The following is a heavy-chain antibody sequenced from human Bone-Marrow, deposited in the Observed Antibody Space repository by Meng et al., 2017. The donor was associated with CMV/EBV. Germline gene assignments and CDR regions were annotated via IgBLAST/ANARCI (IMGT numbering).Heavy chain of an antibody. V-gene: IGHV1-2*02. J-gene: IGHJ4*02. CDR3: ARAGNIVYDY. CDR1: GYIFTDFY. Sequence: SCKASGYIFTDFYMHWVRQVTGQGLEWMGWFNPKNGDTHYAQNFQGRVTMTRDTSIRTAYMELSKLTSDDTAVYYCARAGNIVYDYWGQGSLVTVSS. CDR2: FNPKNGDT. D-gene: IGHD1-14*01.